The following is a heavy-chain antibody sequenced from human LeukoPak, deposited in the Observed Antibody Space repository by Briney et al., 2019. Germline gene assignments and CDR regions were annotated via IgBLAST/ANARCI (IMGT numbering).Heavy chain of an antibody. CDR1: GFTFSSYG. CDR3: ARRGHGYGSPFDY. D-gene: IGHD5-18*01. Sequence: GGSLRLSCAASGFTFSSYGMHWVRQAPGKGLEWVAFIRYDGSNKYYADSVKGRFTISRVNSKNTLDLQMNSLRAEDTAVYYCARRGHGYGSPFDYWGQGTLVTVSS. J-gene: IGHJ4*02. V-gene: IGHV3-30*02. CDR2: IRYDGSNK.